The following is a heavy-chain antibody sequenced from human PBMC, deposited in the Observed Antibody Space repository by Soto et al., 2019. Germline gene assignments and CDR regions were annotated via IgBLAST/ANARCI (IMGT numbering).Heavy chain of an antibody. J-gene: IGHJ4*02. D-gene: IGHD6-19*01. V-gene: IGHV1-18*01. CDR1: GYTFTSYD. CDR2: ISAYNGNT. CDR3: AREERSGWHFDY. Sequence: QVQLVQSGAEVKKPGASVKVSCKASGYTFTSYDISWVRQAPGQGLEGMGWISAYNGNTNYVQKLQGRVTMTTDTSTSTAYMELRSLSSDDTAVYYCAREERSGWHFDYWGQGTLVTVSS.